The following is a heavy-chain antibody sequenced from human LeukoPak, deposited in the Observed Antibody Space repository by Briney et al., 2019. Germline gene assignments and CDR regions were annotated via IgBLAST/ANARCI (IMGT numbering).Heavy chain of an antibody. J-gene: IGHJ6*02. CDR2: KWSDGNDK. Sequence: KPGGSLRLSCAASKFTLSSYGMHWVRQTPGKGPEWVANMWAVKWSDGNDKFYADSVKGRFTISRDNSKNTLYLQMNSLRAEDTAVYYCAASSESFGYYYYGMDVWGQGTTVTVSS. CDR3: AASSESFGYYYYGMDV. CDR1: KFTLSSYG. V-gene: IGHV3-33*01. D-gene: IGHD3-16*01.